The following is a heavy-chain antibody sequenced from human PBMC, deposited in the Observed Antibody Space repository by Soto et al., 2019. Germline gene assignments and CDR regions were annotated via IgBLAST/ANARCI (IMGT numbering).Heavy chain of an antibody. CDR1: GLTFSTYW. Sequence: EVQLVESGGGLVQPGGSLRLSCTASGLTFSTYWMHWVRQAPGKGLAWISRLNSGATTANYADSVRGRCTISRDNAKNTVYLQLNSLRDEDTAVYYCAIGVPGYYAVDVWGQGTTVTVSS. J-gene: IGHJ6*02. V-gene: IGHV3-74*01. CDR3: AIGVPGYYAVDV. CDR2: LNSGATTA.